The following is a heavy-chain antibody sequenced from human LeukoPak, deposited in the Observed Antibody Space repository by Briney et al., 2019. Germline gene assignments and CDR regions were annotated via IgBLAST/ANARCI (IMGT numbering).Heavy chain of an antibody. CDR1: GYTFTGYY. J-gene: IGHJ5*02. CDR2: INPNSGGT. Sequence: ASVKVSCKASGYTFTGYYMHWVRQAPGQGLEWMGWINPNSGGTNYAQKFQGRVTMTRDTSTSTVYMELSSLRSEDTAVYYCARERDWSGRYNWFDPWGQGTLVTVSS. CDR3: ARERDWSGRYNWFDP. V-gene: IGHV1-2*02. D-gene: IGHD3-3*01.